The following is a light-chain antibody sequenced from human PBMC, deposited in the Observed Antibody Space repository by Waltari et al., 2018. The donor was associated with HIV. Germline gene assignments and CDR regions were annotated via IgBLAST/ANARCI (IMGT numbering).Light chain of an antibody. V-gene: IGLV1-40*01. Sequence: QPVLPPPPSVSGAPRQMLSLSPPGAPPNPGAGYYVPRYHQVPGTAPKLLILGNTNRPSGVPDRISGSKSGTSASLAISGLRAEDEAYYYCQSYDSSLSGSWVFGGGTKLTVL. CDR3: QSYDSSLSGSWV. CDR2: GNT. CDR1: PPNPGAGYY. J-gene: IGLJ3*02.